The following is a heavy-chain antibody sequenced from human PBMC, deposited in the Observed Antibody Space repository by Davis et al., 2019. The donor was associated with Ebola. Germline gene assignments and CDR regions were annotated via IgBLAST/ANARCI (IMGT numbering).Heavy chain of an antibody. J-gene: IGHJ5*02. CDR1: GGSISSYY. D-gene: IGHD6-13*01. V-gene: IGHV4-59*01. CDR2: IYYSGST. Sequence: GSLRLSCTVSGGSISSYYWSWIRQPPGKGLEWIGYIYYSGSTNYNPSLKSRVTISVDTSKNQFSLKLSSVTAADTAVYYCARTAMGIAAPWGQGTLVTVSS. CDR3: ARTAMGIAAP.